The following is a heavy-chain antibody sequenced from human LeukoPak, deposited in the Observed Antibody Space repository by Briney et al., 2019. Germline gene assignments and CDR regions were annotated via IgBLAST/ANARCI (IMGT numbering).Heavy chain of an antibody. V-gene: IGHV3-7*01. CDR1: GFTFSSYW. CDR3: ARDGRIQLWLRYYYGMDV. CDR2: IKQDGSEK. D-gene: IGHD5-18*01. J-gene: IGHJ6*02. Sequence: PGGSLRLSCAASGFTFSSYWMHWVRQAPGKGLEWVANIKQDGSEKYYVDSVKGRFTISRDNAKNSLYLQMNSLRAEDTAVYYCARDGRIQLWLRYYYGMDVWGQGTTVTVSS.